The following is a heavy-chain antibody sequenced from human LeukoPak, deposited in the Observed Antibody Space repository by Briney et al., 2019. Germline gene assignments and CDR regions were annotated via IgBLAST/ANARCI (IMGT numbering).Heavy chain of an antibody. CDR1: GFTFSSYE. CDR2: ISSSGSTI. Sequence: GGSLRLSCAASGFTFSSYEMYWVRQAPGKGLEWVSYISSSGSTIYYADSVKGRFTISRDNAKKSLYLQMNSLRAEDTAVYYCATDGGYYFNGMGVWGQGATVTVSS. V-gene: IGHV3-48*03. CDR3: ATDGGYYFNGMGV. J-gene: IGHJ6*01. D-gene: IGHD3-22*01.